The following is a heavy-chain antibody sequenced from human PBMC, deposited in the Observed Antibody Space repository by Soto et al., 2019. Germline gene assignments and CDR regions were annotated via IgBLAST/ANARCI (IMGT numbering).Heavy chain of an antibody. CDR3: TGDYDDYVNYYYGIDV. Sequence: GGSLRLSCAASGFTFSGSAMHWVRQASGKGLEWVGRIRSKANSYATAYAASVKGRFTISRDDSKNTAYLQMNSLKTEDTDVYYCTGDYDDYVNYYYGIDVWGQGTTVTVSS. D-gene: IGHD4-17*01. V-gene: IGHV3-73*01. CDR2: IRSKANSYAT. CDR1: GFTFSGSA. J-gene: IGHJ6*02.